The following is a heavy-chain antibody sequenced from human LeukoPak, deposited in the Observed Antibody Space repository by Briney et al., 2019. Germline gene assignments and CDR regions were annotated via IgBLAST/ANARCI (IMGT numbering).Heavy chain of an antibody. D-gene: IGHD1-26*01. CDR2: ISGSGGNT. V-gene: IGHV3-23*01. Sequence: GGSLRLSCAASGLTFSNYGMSWVRQAPGKGLEWVSAISGSGGNTYYADSVKGRFTISRDNSKNTLYLQMNSLRAEDTAVYYCAKDDGRSYYIYYYYMDVWGKGTTVTISS. J-gene: IGHJ6*03. CDR3: AKDDGRSYYIYYYYMDV. CDR1: GLTFSNYG.